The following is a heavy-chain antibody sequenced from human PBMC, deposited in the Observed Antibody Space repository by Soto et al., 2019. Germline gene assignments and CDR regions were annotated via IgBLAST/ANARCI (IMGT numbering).Heavy chain of an antibody. D-gene: IGHD6-13*01. Sequence: GESLKISCKGSGYSFTSYWIGWVLQMPGKGLEWMGIIYPGDSDTRYSLSFQGQVTISADKSISTAYLQWSSLKASDTATYYCARHRVREQLVDYWGQGTLVTVSS. V-gene: IGHV5-51*01. J-gene: IGHJ4*02. CDR3: ARHRVREQLVDY. CDR1: GYSFTSYW. CDR2: IYPGDSDT.